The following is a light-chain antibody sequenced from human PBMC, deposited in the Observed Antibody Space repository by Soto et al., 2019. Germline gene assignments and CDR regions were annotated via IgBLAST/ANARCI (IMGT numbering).Light chain of an antibody. V-gene: IGLV2-14*01. CDR2: EVS. CDR1: SSDVGGYNY. CDR3: SSYTSSSTLV. Sequence: QSALTQPASVSGSPGQSITTSCTGTSSDVGGYNYVSWYQQHPGKAPKLMIYEVSNRPSGVSNRFSASKSGNTASLTISGLQAEDEADYYCSSYTSSSTLVFGTGTKLTVL. J-gene: IGLJ1*01.